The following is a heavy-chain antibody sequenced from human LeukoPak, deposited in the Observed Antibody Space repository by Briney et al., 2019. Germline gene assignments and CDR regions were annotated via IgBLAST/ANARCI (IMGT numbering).Heavy chain of an antibody. CDR3: AGVKARATMGVYFDY. CDR2: IYHSGST. CDR1: GGSISSSNW. Sequence: SETLSLTCAVSGGSISSSNWWSWVRQPPGKGLEWIGEIYHSGSTNYNPSLKSRVTISVDKSKNQFSLKLSSVTAADTAVYYCAGVKARATMGVYFDYWGQGTLVTVSS. V-gene: IGHV4-4*02. D-gene: IGHD3-16*01. J-gene: IGHJ4*02.